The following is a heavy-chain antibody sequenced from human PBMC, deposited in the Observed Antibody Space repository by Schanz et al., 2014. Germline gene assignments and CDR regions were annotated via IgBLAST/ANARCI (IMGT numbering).Heavy chain of an antibody. CDR2: INPNTGGT. J-gene: IGHJ5*02. CDR3: AREKGHGYSGFS. Sequence: QVQLVQSGAEVKQPGASVKVFCKASGYTFTAYFIHWVRQAPGQGLEWMGRINPNTGGTNFAQKFQGRVTMTRDTSITTAYMDLSGLTSDDTAVYYCAREKGHGYSGFSWGQGTLLAVSS. V-gene: IGHV1-2*06. CDR1: GYTFTAYF. D-gene: IGHD5-12*01.